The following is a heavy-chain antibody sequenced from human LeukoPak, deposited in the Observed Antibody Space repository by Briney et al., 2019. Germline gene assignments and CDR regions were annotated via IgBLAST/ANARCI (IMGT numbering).Heavy chain of an antibody. J-gene: IGHJ4*02. V-gene: IGHV4-61*01. Sequence: SSETLSLTCTVSGGSVSSGSYYWSWIRQPPGKGLEWIGYIYHSGSTNYNPSLKSRVTISVDTSKNQFSLKLSSVTAADTAVYYCARDSPYSSSWYAARYWGQGTLVTVSS. CDR1: GGSVSSGSYY. D-gene: IGHD6-13*01. CDR3: ARDSPYSSSWYAARY. CDR2: IYHSGST.